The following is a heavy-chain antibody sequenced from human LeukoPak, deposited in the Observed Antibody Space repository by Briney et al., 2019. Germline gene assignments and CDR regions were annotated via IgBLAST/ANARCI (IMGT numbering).Heavy chain of an antibody. CDR2: ISYSGST. J-gene: IGHJ5*02. CDR3: ARTIAGGSYRYPYWFDP. V-gene: IGHV4-59*01. Sequence: SETLSLTCTVSGGSISSNYWGWIRQPPGKGLEWIGYISYSGSTNYNPSLKSRVTISVDTSKNQFSLKLSSVTAADTAVYYCARTIAGGSYRYPYWFDPWGQGTLVTVSS. D-gene: IGHD3-16*02. CDR1: GGSISSNY.